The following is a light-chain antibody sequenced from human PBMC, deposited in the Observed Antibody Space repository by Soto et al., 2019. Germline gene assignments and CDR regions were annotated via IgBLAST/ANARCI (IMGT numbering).Light chain of an antibody. CDR1: RSLSSTS. J-gene: IGKJ1*01. V-gene: IGKV3-20*01. CDR2: DVS. CDR3: QQYGSSPRM. Sequence: EIVLTQSPGTLSLSPGERAALSCRASRSLSSTSLAWYQRRPGQAPRLLIYDVSSRATGIPDRFSGSGSGTDFTLTINRLEPDDFAVYYCQQYGSSPRMFGQGTKVEIK.